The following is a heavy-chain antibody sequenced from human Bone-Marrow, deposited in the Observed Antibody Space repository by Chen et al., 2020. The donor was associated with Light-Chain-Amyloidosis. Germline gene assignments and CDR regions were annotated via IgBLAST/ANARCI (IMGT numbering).Heavy chain of an antibody. J-gene: IGHJ4*02. CDR1: GGSISSSSYY. CDR2: IYYSGST. CDR3: VTSYSSGWYY. D-gene: IGHD6-19*01. Sequence: QLQLQESGPGLVKPSETLSFTCTVSGGSISSSSYYWGWIRQPPGKGLEWIGSIYYSGSTYYNPSLKSRVTISVDTSKNQFSLKLSSVTAADTAVYYCVTSYSSGWYYWGQGTLVTVSS. V-gene: IGHV4-39*01.